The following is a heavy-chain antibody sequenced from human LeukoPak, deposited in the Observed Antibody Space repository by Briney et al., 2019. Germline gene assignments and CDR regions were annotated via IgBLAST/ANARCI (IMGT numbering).Heavy chain of an antibody. Sequence: GGSLRLSCAASGFTFSSYAMHWVRQAPGKGLEWVAVISYDGSNKYYADSVKGRFTISRDNSKNTLYLQMNSLRAEDTAVYYCARDPLIYSSSWYGVGYFDYWGQGTLVTVSS. CDR3: ARDPLIYSSSWYGVGYFDY. V-gene: IGHV3-30*04. CDR2: ISYDGSNK. CDR1: GFTFSSYA. J-gene: IGHJ4*02. D-gene: IGHD6-13*01.